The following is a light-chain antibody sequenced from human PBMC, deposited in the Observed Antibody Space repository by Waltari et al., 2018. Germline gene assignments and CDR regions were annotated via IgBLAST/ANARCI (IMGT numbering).Light chain of an antibody. CDR1: QTINNY. CDR2: AAS. V-gene: IGKV1-39*01. Sequence: DIQLTQSPPSLSASVGDRDTITCRTSQTINNYLNWYQQRPGKAPKLLLYAASSVQSGVPSRFSGSESGTEFTLTISSLQPEDFATYYCQQTYSTPSTFGQGTKLEIK. CDR3: QQTYSTPST. J-gene: IGKJ2*02.